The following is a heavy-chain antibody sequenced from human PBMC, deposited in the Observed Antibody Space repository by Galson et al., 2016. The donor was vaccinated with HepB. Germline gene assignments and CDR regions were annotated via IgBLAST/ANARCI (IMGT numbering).Heavy chain of an antibody. J-gene: IGHJ3*02. Sequence: SVKVSCKVSGYSVTELSLHWVRQAPGKGLEWMGGFDSDDGERFYAQRFQGRLSMTEDTSTDTSYMELTSLTSDDTGVYFCTRSRGIRASAFDIWGEGTMVVVS. CDR2: FDSDDGER. V-gene: IGHV1-24*01. CDR1: GYSVTELS. D-gene: IGHD3-3*02. CDR3: TRSRGIRASAFDI.